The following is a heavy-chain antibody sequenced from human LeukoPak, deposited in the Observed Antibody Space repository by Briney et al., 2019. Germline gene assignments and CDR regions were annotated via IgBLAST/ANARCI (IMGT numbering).Heavy chain of an antibody. D-gene: IGHD4-17*01. CDR3: ARGYGDYFDY. J-gene: IGHJ4*02. V-gene: IGHV4-30-2*01. CDR2: IYHSGST. CDR1: GGSISSGGYS. Sequence: PSQTLSLTCAVSGGSISSGGYSWSWIRQPPGKGLEWIGYIYHSGSTYCNPSLKSRVTISVDRSKNQFSLRLSSVTAADTAAYYCARGYGDYFDYWGQGTLVTVSS.